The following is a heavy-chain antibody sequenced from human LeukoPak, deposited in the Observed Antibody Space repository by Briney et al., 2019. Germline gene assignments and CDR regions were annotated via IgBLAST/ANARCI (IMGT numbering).Heavy chain of an antibody. D-gene: IGHD2-21*02. V-gene: IGHV3-73*01. CDR1: GFTFSGSA. J-gene: IGHJ5*02. Sequence: GGSLRLSCAASGFTFSGSAMHWVRQASGKGLEWVGRIRSKANSYATAYAASVKGRFTISRDDSNNTAYLQMNSLNTEDTAVYYCTRRGPAILNDPWGQGTLVTVSS. CDR3: TRRGPAILNDP. CDR2: IRSKANSYAT.